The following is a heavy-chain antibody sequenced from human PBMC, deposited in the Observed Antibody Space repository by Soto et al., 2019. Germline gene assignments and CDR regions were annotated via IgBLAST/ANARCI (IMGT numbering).Heavy chain of an antibody. J-gene: IGHJ5*02. Sequence: GGSLRLSCAASGFTFSSYAMNWVRQAPGKGLEWVSGISGSGGGTYYADSVKGRFTISRYNSKNTLYLQMNSLRAEDTAVYYCAKDYFFDSSGQGVRTWIDPWGRGTLVTVSS. V-gene: IGHV3-23*01. CDR1: GFTFSSYA. CDR3: AKDYFFDSSGQGVRTWIDP. D-gene: IGHD3-22*01. CDR2: ISGSGGGT.